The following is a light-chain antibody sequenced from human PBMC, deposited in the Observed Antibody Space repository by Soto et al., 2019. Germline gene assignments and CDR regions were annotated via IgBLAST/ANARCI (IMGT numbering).Light chain of an antibody. J-gene: IGKJ1*01. V-gene: IGKV3-20*01. CDR3: QRDGYSWT. Sequence: VLTQSPGTRTLSPGEIATLSCRARQTLSSRHVDWYQQKPGQAPRLFISCLSSRATDIPHRFSGSGYGTDFTVASSTLEREDCAIYYCQRDGYSWTVGQGTKV. CDR2: CLS. CDR1: QTLSSRH.